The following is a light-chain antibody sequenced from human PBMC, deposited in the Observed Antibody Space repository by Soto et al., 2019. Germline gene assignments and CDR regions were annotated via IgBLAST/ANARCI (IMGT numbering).Light chain of an antibody. CDR3: QQYGSSLGVT. Sequence: EIVLTQSPGTLSLSPGGRATLSCRASQSVSSSYLAWYQQKPGQAPRLLIYGASSRATGIPDRFSGSGSGTDFTLTISRLEPEDFAVYYCQQYGSSLGVTFGGETKVDIK. V-gene: IGKV3-20*01. J-gene: IGKJ4*01. CDR1: QSVSSSY. CDR2: GAS.